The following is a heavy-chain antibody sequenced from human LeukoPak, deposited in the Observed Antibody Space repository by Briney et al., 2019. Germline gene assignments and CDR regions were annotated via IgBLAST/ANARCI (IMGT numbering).Heavy chain of an antibody. CDR3: ATVQSYCSGGSCYSDYDY. CDR1: GYTFSDYY. D-gene: IGHD2-15*01. J-gene: IGHJ4*02. V-gene: IGHV1-2*02. Sequence: ASVKVSCKASGYTFSDYYLHWVRQAPGQGLEWMGKFNPKSGDTDYSQDFQGRVSMTRDTSISTAYMELSRLRSDDTAVYYCATVQSYCSGGSCYSDYDYWGQGTLVTVSS. CDR2: FNPKSGDT.